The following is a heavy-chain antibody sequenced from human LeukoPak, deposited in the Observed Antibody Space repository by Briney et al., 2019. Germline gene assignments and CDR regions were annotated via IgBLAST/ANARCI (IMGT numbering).Heavy chain of an antibody. CDR1: GSTFSTYA. CDR2: ISSGGNT. Sequence: GGSLRLSCAASGSTFSTYAMSWVRHTPGKGLEWVSGISSGGNTQHTDSVKGRFTVSRDNSKNTLHLQMDSLRAEDTAIYYCTKDRRQWVVPYFDSWGQGTVVTVSS. V-gene: IGHV3-23*01. D-gene: IGHD6-19*01. CDR3: TKDRRQWVVPYFDS. J-gene: IGHJ4*02.